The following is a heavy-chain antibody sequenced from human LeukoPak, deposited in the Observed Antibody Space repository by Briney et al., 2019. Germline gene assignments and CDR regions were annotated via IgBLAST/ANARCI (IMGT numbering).Heavy chain of an antibody. CDR2: ISGSGGST. J-gene: IGHJ4*02. D-gene: IGHD3-3*01. Sequence: GGSLRLSCAASGFTFSSYAMSWVRQAPGKGLEWVSAISGSGGSTYYADSVKGRFTISRDNSKNTLYLQMNSLRAEDTAVYYCAKVMGVFGVPKGAYYFDYWGQGTLVTVSP. V-gene: IGHV3-23*01. CDR1: GFTFSSYA. CDR3: AKVMGVFGVPKGAYYFDY.